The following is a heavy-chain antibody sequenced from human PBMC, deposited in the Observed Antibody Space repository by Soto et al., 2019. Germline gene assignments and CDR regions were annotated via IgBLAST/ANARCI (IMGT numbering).Heavy chain of an antibody. J-gene: IGHJ6*02. D-gene: IGHD3-3*01. CDR1: GFTFSSYG. CDR3: ARELRITIFGVVRNYYYYYGMDV. Sequence: GGSLRLSCAASGFTFSSYGMHWVRQAPGKGLEWVAVIWYDGSNKYYADSVKGRFTISRDNSKNTLYLQMNSLRAEDTAVYYCARELRITIFGVVRNYYYYYGMDVWGQGTTVTVSS. V-gene: IGHV3-33*01. CDR2: IWYDGSNK.